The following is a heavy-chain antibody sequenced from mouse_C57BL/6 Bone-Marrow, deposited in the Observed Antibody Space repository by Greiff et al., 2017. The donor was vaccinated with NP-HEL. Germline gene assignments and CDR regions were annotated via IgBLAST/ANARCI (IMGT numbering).Heavy chain of an antibody. CDR2: IRNKANGYTT. Sequence: EVMLVESGGGLVQPGGSLSLSCAASGFTFTDYYMSWVRQPPGKALEWLGFIRNKANGYTTEYSASVKGRFTISRDNSQSILYLQMNALRAEDSATYYCARYGRDWDVAYWGQGTLVTVSA. D-gene: IGHD4-1*01. V-gene: IGHV7-3*01. CDR1: GFTFTDYY. CDR3: ARYGRDWDVAY. J-gene: IGHJ3*01.